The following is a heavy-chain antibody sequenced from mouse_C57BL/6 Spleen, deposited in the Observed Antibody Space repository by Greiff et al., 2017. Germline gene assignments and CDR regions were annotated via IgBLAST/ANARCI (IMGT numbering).Heavy chain of an antibody. D-gene: IGHD3-2*02. CDR3: ARSDSGSSVDY. V-gene: IGHV1-50*01. CDR2: IDPSDSYT. J-gene: IGHJ2*01. Sequence: QVQLQQPGAELVKPGASVKLSCKASGYTFTSYWMQWVKQRPGQGLEWIGEIDPSDSYTNYNQKFKGKATLTVDTSSSTAYMQLSSLTSEDSAVYYCARSDSGSSVDYWGQGTTLTVSS. CDR1: GYTFTSYW.